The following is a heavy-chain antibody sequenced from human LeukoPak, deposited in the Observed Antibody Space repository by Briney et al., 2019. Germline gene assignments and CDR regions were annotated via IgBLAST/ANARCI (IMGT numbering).Heavy chain of an antibody. Sequence: GASVKVSCKASGYTFTTYDINWVRQATGQGLEWMGWMNTHSGSTGYVQKFQDRVTMTRNTSISTAYMELSSLRSEDTAVYYCARGRGYDFWSGYYTQFDYWGQGTLVTVSS. CDR2: MNTHSGST. V-gene: IGHV1-8*01. CDR3: ARGRGYDFWSGYYTQFDY. CDR1: GYTFTTYD. J-gene: IGHJ4*02. D-gene: IGHD3-3*01.